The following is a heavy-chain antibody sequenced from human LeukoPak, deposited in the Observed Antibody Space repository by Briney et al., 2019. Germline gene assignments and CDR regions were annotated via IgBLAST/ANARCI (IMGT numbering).Heavy chain of an antibody. Sequence: GGTLRLSCAASGFTFSSYGMSWVRQAPGKGLEWVSAISDSGGSTYYVDSVKGRFTISRDNSKNTLYLQMNSLRAEDTAVYYCARRGNYYYYMDVWGKGTTVTISS. CDR2: ISDSGGST. V-gene: IGHV3-23*01. CDR3: ARRGNYYYYMDV. D-gene: IGHD3-16*01. CDR1: GFTFSSYG. J-gene: IGHJ6*03.